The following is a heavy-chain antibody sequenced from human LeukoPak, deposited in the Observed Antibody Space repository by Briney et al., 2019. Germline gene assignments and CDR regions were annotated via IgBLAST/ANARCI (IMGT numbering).Heavy chain of an antibody. D-gene: IGHD2-2*01. V-gene: IGHV1-8*01. CDR3: ARGPRYCSSTSCPELDY. CDR2: MNPNSGNT. Sequence: AASVKVSCKASGYTFTSYDINWVRQATGQGLEWMGWMNPNSGNTGYAQKFQGRVTMTRNTSISTAYMELSSLRSEDTAVYYCARGPRYCSSTSCPELDYWGQGTLVTVSS. J-gene: IGHJ4*02. CDR1: GYTFTSYD.